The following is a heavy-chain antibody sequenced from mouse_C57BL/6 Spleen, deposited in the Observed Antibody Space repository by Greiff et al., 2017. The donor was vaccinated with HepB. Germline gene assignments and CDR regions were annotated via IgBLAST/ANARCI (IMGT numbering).Heavy chain of an antibody. V-gene: IGHV5-4*01. CDR3: ARDHYGLGDWFAY. J-gene: IGHJ3*01. Sequence: EVKLMESGGGLVKPGGSLKLSCAASGFTFSSYAMSWVRQTPEKRLEWVATISDGGSYTYYPDNVKGRFTISRDNAKNNLYLQMSHLKSEDTAMYYSARDHYGLGDWFAYWGQGTLVTVSA. CDR2: ISDGGSYT. CDR1: GFTFSSYA. D-gene: IGHD2-2*01.